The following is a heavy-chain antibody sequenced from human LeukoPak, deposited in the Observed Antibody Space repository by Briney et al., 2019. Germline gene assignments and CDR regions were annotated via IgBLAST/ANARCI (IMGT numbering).Heavy chain of an antibody. J-gene: IGHJ4*02. D-gene: IGHD5-12*01. V-gene: IGHV3-53*01. CDR3: ASGYSGYDPPDY. CDR2: IYSGGST. CDR1: GFTVSSNY. Sequence: GGSLRLSCAASGFTVSSNYMSWVRQAPGKGLEWVSVIYSGGSTYYADSVKGRFTISRDNSKNTLYLQMNSLRAEDTTVYYCASGYSGYDPPDYWGQGTLVTVSS.